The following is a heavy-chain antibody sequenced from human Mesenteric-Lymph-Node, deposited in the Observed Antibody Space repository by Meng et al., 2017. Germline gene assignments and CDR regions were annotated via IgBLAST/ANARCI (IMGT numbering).Heavy chain of an antibody. CDR2: INHSGST. CDR3: ARALLRYFDWFPFDAFDI. CDR1: GGSFSGYY. V-gene: IGHV4-34*01. J-gene: IGHJ3*02. D-gene: IGHD3-9*01. Sequence: GSLRLSCAVYGGSFSGYYWSWIRQPPGKGLEWIGEINHSGSTNYNPSLKSRVTISVDTSKNQFSLKLSSVTAADTAVYYCARALLRYFDWFPFDAFDIWGQGTMVTVSS.